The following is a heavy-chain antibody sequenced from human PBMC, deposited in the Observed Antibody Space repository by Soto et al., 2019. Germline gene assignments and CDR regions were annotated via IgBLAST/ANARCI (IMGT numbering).Heavy chain of an antibody. Sequence: EVQLLESRGGLVQPGGSLRLSCAASGFTFSSYAMSWVRQAPGGELEWVSAISGSGGITYYADSVKGRFTISRDNSKNTLYLQMNSLRAEDTAVYYRAKERYYYDSSKTADYWGQGTLVTVSS. CDR1: GFTFSSYA. J-gene: IGHJ4*02. D-gene: IGHD3-22*01. CDR3: AKERYYYDSSKTADY. CDR2: ISGSGGIT. V-gene: IGHV3-23*01.